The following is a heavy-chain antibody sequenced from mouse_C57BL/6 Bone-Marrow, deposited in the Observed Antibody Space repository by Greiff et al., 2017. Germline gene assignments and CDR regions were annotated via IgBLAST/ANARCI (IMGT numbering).Heavy chain of an antibody. CDR3: AANWEEDYFDY. CDR2: IDPSDSYT. J-gene: IGHJ2*01. D-gene: IGHD4-1*01. CDR1: GYTFTSYW. V-gene: IGHV1-59*01. Sequence: QVQLQQPGAELVRPGTSVKLSCKASGYTFTSYWMHWVKQRPGQGLEWIGVIDPSDSYTNYNQKFKGKATLTVDTSSSTAYMQLSSLTSEDSAVXYCAANWEEDYFDYWGQGTTLTVSS.